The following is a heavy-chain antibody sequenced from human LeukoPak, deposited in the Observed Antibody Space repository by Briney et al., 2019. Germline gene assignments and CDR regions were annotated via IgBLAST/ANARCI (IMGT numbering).Heavy chain of an antibody. J-gene: IGHJ6*02. D-gene: IGHD3-3*01. CDR2: INHSGST. V-gene: IGHV4-34*01. CDR1: GGSFSGYY. Sequence: SETLSLTCAVYGGSFSGYYWSWIRQPPGKGLEWIGEINHSGSTNYNPSLKSRVTISVDTSKNQFSLKLSSVTAADTAVYYCARGGESRFLEWLPRYYYYYGMDVWDQGTTVTVSS. CDR3: ARGGESRFLEWLPRYYYYYGMDV.